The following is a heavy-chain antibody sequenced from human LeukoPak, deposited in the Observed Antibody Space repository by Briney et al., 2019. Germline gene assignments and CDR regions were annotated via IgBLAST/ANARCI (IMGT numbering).Heavy chain of an antibody. CDR3: ARRMQDRDFDC. D-gene: IGHD1-14*01. CDR2: ISSSSDSI. J-gene: IGHJ4*02. CDR1: GFTFSSYS. Sequence: GGSLRLSCAASGFTFSSYSMNWVRQAPGKRLEWVSYISSSSDSIYYADSVKGRFTISRDNAENSLYLQMSSLRVEDTAVYYCARRMQDRDFDCWGQGTLVTVSS. V-gene: IGHV3-48*01.